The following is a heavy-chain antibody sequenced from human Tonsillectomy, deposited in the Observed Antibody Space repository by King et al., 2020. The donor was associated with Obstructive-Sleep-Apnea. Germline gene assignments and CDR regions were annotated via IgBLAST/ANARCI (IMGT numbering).Heavy chain of an antibody. J-gene: IGHJ4*02. CDR1: GGTFSSYA. Sequence: QLVQSGAEVKKPGSSVKVSCKASGGTFSSYAVSWVRQAPGQGLEWMGGIFPILGITNYAQKFQGRVTITADKSTSTAFMELSSLRSEDTDVYYCAREGDGYSGVCLDYWGPGTLVTVSS. D-gene: IGHD2-21*02. CDR2: IFPILGIT. CDR3: AREGDGYSGVCLDY. V-gene: IGHV1-69*09.